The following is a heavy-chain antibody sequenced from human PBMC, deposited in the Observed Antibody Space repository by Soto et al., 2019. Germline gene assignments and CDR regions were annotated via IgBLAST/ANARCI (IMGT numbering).Heavy chain of an antibody. CDR1: VYSFTSNW. J-gene: IGHJ6*04. CDR3: ARPRGNCHNYYIYYRIDV. Sequence: PGESLKISCKVSVYSFTSNWIVWVRQMPGKGLEWRGRIDRRDSYTNYSPSFEGHVTMSVDKSISTAYLQLSSQRTADPAIYFCARPRGNCHNYYIYYRIDVYGKRIKVTFSS. CDR2: IDRRDSYT. V-gene: IGHV5-10-1*01. D-gene: IGHD1-7*01.